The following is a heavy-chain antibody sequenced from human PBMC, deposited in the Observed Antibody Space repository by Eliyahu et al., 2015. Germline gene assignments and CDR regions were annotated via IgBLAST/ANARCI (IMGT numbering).Heavy chain of an antibody. CDR1: GXXISSSSYY. J-gene: IGHJ4*02. CDR2: IYYSGST. CDR3: ARHSIAARHFDY. V-gene: IGHV4-39*01. Sequence: QLQLQESGPGLVKPSETLSXTCTVSGXXISSSSYYWGWIRQPPGKGLEWIGSIYYSGSTYYNPSLKSRVTISVDTSKNQFSLKLSSVTAADTAVYYCARHSIAARHFDYWGQGTLVTVSS. D-gene: IGHD6-6*01.